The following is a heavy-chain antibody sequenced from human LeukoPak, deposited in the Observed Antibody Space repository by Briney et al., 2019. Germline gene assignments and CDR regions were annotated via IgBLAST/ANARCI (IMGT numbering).Heavy chain of an antibody. CDR1: GFTFSSYS. J-gene: IGHJ4*02. CDR2: ISSSSTI. D-gene: IGHD3-10*01. Sequence: GGSLRLSCAASGFTFSSYSMNWVRQAPGKGLEWVSYISSSSTIYYADSVKGRFTISRDNAKNSLYLQMNSLRAEDTAVYYCARRPGKYYSSPTYEYYFDYWGQGTLVTVSS. CDR3: ARRPGKYYSSPTYEYYFDY. V-gene: IGHV3-48*01.